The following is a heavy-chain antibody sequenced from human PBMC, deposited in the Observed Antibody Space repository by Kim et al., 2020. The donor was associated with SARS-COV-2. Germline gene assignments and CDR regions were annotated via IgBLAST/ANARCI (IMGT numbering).Heavy chain of an antibody. D-gene: IGHD3-10*01. CDR2: FDPEDGET. V-gene: IGHV1-24*01. Sequence: ASVKVSCKVSGYTLTELSMHWLRQAPGKGLEWMGGFDPEDGETIYAQKFQGRVTMTEDTSTDTAYMELSSLRSEDTAVYYCATGSVVREVITSYYYYYGMDDWGLGTTVTGSS. J-gene: IGHJ6*02. CDR1: GYTLTELS. CDR3: ATGSVVREVITSYYYYYGMDD.